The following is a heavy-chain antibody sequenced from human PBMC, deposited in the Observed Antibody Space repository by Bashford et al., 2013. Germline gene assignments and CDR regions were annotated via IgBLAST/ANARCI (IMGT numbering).Heavy chain of an antibody. J-gene: IGHJ4*02. CDR2: VSGSGGRT. V-gene: IGHV3-23*01. D-gene: IGHD5-18*01. CDR3: ARVGIQLWPSFDY. Sequence: VRQAPGKGLEWVSTVSGSGGRTYYADSVKGRFTISRDNSKNSLYLQMNSLRDEDTAVYYCARVGIQLWPSFDYWGQGTLVTVSS.